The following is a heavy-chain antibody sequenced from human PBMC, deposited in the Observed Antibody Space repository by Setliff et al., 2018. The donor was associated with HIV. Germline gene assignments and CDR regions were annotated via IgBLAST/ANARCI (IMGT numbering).Heavy chain of an antibody. D-gene: IGHD6-19*01. CDR2: LYYDGNT. J-gene: IGHJ4*02. CDR3: ARETIRSGHPSEAGFDF. CDR1: AYSIRNGYY. Sequence: SETLSLTCTVSAYSIRNGYYWGWTRQSPGKGLEWIGTLYYDGNTYYNPSLKSRVTMSVDTSKNQFSLDLNSVTAADTAVYYCARETIRSGHPSEAGFDFWGQGALVTVS. V-gene: IGHV4-38-2*02.